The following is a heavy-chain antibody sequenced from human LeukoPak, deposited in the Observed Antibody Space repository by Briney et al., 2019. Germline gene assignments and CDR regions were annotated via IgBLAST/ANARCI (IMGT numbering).Heavy chain of an antibody. V-gene: IGHV3-53*01. J-gene: IGHJ4*02. CDR3: ARYVDTAY. CDR1: GLTVSSNY. CDR2: IYSGGST. D-gene: IGHD5-18*01. Sequence: GGSLRLSCAASGLTVSSNYMSWVRQAPGKGLEWVSVIYSGGSTYYAESVKGRFTISRDNSKNTLYLQMNSLRAEDTAVYFCARYVDTAYWGQGTLVTVSS.